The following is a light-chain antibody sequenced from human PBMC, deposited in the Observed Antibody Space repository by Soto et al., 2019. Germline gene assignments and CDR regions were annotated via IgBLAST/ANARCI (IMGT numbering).Light chain of an antibody. Sequence: EIVLTQSPATLSLFPGERATLSCRASQSVSSNLAWYQQKPGQAPRLLIYGASTRATGIPARFSGSGSGTEFTLTISRLQSEDFAVYYCQQYNNWPPTFGQGTKVDLK. V-gene: IGKV3-15*01. CDR1: QSVSSN. J-gene: IGKJ1*01. CDR2: GAS. CDR3: QQYNNWPPT.